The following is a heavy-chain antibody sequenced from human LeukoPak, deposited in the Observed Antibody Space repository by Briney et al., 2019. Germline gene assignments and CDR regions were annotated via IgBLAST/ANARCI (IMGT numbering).Heavy chain of an antibody. CDR3: ARGGYRSH. J-gene: IGHJ4*02. Sequence: PSETLSLTCAVYGGSFSGYYWSWIRQPPGKGLEWIGEINHSGSTNYNPSLKSRVTISVDTSKNQFSLKLSSVTAADTAVYYCARGGYRSHWGQGTLVTVSS. CDR1: GGSFSGYY. V-gene: IGHV4-34*01. CDR2: INHSGST. D-gene: IGHD5-12*01.